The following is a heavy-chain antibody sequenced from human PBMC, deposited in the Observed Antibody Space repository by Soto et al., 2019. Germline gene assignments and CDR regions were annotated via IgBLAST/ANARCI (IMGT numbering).Heavy chain of an antibody. Sequence: EVQLVESGGGLVQPGGSLRISCAASGFTVSSNYMTWVRQAPGKGLEWVSVIFYGGSTDYADSVKGRFTISRDNSKNMLYLQMNSLRAEDTAVYYCATTGMGVTLYYYYYGMDVWGQGTTVTVSS. V-gene: IGHV3-66*01. CDR3: ATTGMGVTLYYYYYGMDV. CDR1: GFTVSSNY. D-gene: IGHD1-26*01. CDR2: IFYGGST. J-gene: IGHJ6*02.